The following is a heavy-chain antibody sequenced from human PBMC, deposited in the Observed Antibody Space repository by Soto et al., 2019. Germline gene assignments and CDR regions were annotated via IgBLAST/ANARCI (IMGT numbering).Heavy chain of an antibody. CDR2: ISNDGSNK. J-gene: IGHJ6*02. V-gene: IGHV3-30-3*01. D-gene: IGHD6-13*01. CDR1: GFTFSSYA. Sequence: QVQLVESGGGVVQPGRSLRLSCAASGFTFSSYAMHWVRQAPGKGLEWVAVISNDGSNKYYADSVKGRFTISRDNSKNTLYLQMNSLRAEDTAVYYCARAGTRQQLVHDYYGMDVWGQGTTVTVSS. CDR3: ARAGTRQQLVHDYYGMDV.